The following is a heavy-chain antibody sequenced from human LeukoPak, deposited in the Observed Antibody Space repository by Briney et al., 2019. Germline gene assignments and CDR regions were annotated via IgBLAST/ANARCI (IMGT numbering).Heavy chain of an antibody. CDR3: TRDHPGSTGYFDL. Sequence: GGSLRLSCVVSGFTFSSYEMNWVRQAPGKGLKWVSYTNSGGSPIYYADSVKGRFTISRDNAKNSLYLQMNNLRAEDTAVYYCTRDHPGSTGYFDLWGRGTPVTVSS. J-gene: IGHJ2*01. CDR2: TNSGGSPI. V-gene: IGHV3-48*03. D-gene: IGHD5/OR15-5a*01. CDR1: GFTFSSYE.